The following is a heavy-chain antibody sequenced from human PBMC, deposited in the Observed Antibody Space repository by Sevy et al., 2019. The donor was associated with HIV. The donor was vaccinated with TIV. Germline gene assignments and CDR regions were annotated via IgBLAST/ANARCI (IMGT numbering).Heavy chain of an antibody. V-gene: IGHV3-74*01. CDR1: GFTFSSYW. CDR2: INSDGSST. CDR3: ARDRREQYCGGDCYSLYYYYYGMDV. Sequence: GGSLRLSCAASGFTFSSYWMHWVRQAPGKGLVWVSRINSDGSSTSYADSVKGRFTISRDNAKNTLYLQMNRLRAEDTAVYYCARDRREQYCGGDCYSLYYYYYGMDVWGQGTTVTVSS. J-gene: IGHJ6*02. D-gene: IGHD2-21*02.